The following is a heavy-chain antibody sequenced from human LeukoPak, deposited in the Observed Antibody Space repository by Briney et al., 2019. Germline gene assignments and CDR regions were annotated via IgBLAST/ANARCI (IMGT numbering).Heavy chain of an antibody. V-gene: IGHV4-34*01. CDR1: GGSFSSYY. CDR3: ARLPRRLYYYDSSGYWGIDY. D-gene: IGHD3-22*01. CDR2: INHSGST. J-gene: IGHJ4*02. Sequence: SETLSLTCAVYGGSFSSYYWSWIRQPPGKGLEWIGEINHSGSTNYNPSLKSRVTISVDTSKNQLSLKLSSVTAADTAVYYCARLPRRLYYYDSSGYWGIDYWGQGTLVTVSS.